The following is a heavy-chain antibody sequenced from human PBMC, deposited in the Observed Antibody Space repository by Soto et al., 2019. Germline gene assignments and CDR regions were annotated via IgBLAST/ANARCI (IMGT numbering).Heavy chain of an antibody. Sequence: PSETLSLTCTVSGGSISSSSYYWGWIRQPPGKGLEWIGSIYYTGSAYYNPSLKSRLTISVDTSKNQFSLKLSSVTAADTAVYYCARVVITYYFDYWGQGTLVTVSS. J-gene: IGHJ4*02. D-gene: IGHD3-22*01. V-gene: IGHV4-39*01. CDR3: ARVVITYYFDY. CDR2: IYYTGSA. CDR1: GGSISSSSYY.